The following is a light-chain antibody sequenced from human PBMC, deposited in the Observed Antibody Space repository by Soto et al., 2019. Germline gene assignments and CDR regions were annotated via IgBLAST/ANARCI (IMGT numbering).Light chain of an antibody. V-gene: IGLV2-14*01. CDR1: SSDVGGYNY. Sequence: QSVLTQPASVSGSPGQSITISCTGTSSDVGGYNYVSWYQQHPGKAPKLMIYDVSNRPSGVSNRFSGSKSGNTASLTISGLQAEDEADYYCSSYTSSSTLYVFXTGTKVTVL. CDR2: DVS. CDR3: SSYTSSSTLYV. J-gene: IGLJ1*01.